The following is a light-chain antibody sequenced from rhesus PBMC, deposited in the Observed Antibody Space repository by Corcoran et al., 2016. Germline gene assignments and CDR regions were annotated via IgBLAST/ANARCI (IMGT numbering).Light chain of an antibody. CDR2: KAS. Sequence: DIQMTQSPSSLSASVGDTVTITCRASQGISSWLAWYQQKPGKAPNLLISKASSLQSGVPSRLSGSGSGTDFTLTLSSLQSEDFANYYCQQYINRPQTFGQGTKVEIK. CDR3: QQYINRPQT. V-gene: IGKV1-22*01. CDR1: QGISSW. J-gene: IGKJ1*01.